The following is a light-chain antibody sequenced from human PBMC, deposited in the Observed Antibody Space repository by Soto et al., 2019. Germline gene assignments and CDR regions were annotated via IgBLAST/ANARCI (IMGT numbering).Light chain of an antibody. Sequence: EVLMTQSPATLSVSPGDRATLSCRASQSINSNLAWYQQQPGQAPRLLIYAASTGATAVPDRFSGSGSGTDFTLTITSLQSDDFTVYFCQQATDWPITFAQGTRLEI. CDR3: QQATDWPIT. CDR1: QSINSN. V-gene: IGKV3-15*01. CDR2: AAS. J-gene: IGKJ5*01.